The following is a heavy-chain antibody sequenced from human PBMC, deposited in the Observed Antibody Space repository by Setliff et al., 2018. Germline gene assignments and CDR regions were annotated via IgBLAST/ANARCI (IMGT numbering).Heavy chain of an antibody. Sequence: LRLSCAASGFTFRRYWMSWVRQAPGKGLEWVANIKQDGSEKYYVDSVKGRFTISRDNAKNSLYPQMNSLRAEDTAVYYCARDGGEYWGQGTLVTVSS. CDR1: GFTFRRYW. J-gene: IGHJ4*02. CDR2: IKQDGSEK. V-gene: IGHV3-7*01. D-gene: IGHD3-16*01. CDR3: ARDGGEY.